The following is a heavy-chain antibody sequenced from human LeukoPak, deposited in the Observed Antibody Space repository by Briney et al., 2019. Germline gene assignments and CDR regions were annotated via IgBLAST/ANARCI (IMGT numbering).Heavy chain of an antibody. V-gene: IGHV3-30*02. CDR1: GFTFSSYG. D-gene: IGHD2-2*01. Sequence: GGSLRLSCAASGFTFSSYGMHWVRQAPGKGLEWVAFIRYDGSNKYYADSVKGRFTISRDNSKNTLYLQMNSLRAEDTAVYYCAGAGITYCSSTSCYGDYYYYYMDVWGKGTTVTVSS. CDR2: IRYDGSNK. J-gene: IGHJ6*03. CDR3: AGAGITYCSSTSCYGDYYYYYMDV.